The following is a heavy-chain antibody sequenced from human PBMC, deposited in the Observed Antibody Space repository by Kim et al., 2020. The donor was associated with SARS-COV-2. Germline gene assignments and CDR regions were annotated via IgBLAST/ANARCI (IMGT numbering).Heavy chain of an antibody. V-gene: IGHV1-8*01. J-gene: IGHJ4*02. CDR2: T. CDR3: ARGWEGGGSPW. D-gene: IGHD2-15*01. Sequence: TGYAQKFQGRVTMTRNTSISTAYMELSSLRSEDTAVYYCARGWEGGGSPWWGQGTLVTVSS.